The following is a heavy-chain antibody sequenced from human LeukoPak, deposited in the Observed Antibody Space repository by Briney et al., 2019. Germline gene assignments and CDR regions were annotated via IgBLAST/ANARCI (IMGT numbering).Heavy chain of an antibody. CDR1: GFTFSSYE. CDR2: IRSKANSYAT. Sequence: GGSLRLSCAASGFTFSSYEMNWVRQASGKGLEWVGRIRSKANSYATAYAASVKGRFTISRDDSKNTAYLQMNSLKTEDTAVYYCTRQPPTMVVTPGYWGQGTLVTVSS. D-gene: IGHD4-23*01. CDR3: TRQPPTMVVTPGY. V-gene: IGHV3-73*01. J-gene: IGHJ4*02.